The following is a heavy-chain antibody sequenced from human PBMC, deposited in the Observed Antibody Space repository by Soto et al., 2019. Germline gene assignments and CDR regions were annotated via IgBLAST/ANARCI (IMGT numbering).Heavy chain of an antibody. V-gene: IGHV1-69*02. CDR1: GGTFSSYT. J-gene: IGHJ5*02. D-gene: IGHD2-2*01. CDR2: IIPILGIA. CDR3: SRGNVVVPAAMMDWFDP. Sequence: ASVKVSCKASGGTFSSYTISWVRQAPGQGLEWMGRIIPILGIANYAQKFQGRVTITADKSTSTAYMGLSSRRSEDTAGYYCSRGNVVVPAAMMDWFDPWGQGTLVTVSS.